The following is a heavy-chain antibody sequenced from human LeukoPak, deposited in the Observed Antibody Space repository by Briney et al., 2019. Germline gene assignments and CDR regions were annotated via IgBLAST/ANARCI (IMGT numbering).Heavy chain of an antibody. CDR3: ARAGTTMVRGVRMADAFDI. CDR1: GYTFTSYA. Sequence: ASVKVSCKASGYTFTSYAMHWVRQAPGQRLEWMGWINAGNGNTKYSQKFQGRVTIARDTSASTAYMELSSLRSEDTAVYYCARAGTTMVRGVRMADAFDIWGQGTMVTVSS. V-gene: IGHV1-3*01. J-gene: IGHJ3*02. CDR2: INAGNGNT. D-gene: IGHD3-10*01.